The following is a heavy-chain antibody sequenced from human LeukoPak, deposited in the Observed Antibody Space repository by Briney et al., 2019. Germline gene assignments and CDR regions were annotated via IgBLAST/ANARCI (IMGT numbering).Heavy chain of an antibody. Sequence: GASVKVSCKASGYTFTSYDINWVRQAPGQGLEWMGWINPNSGGTNYAQKFQGRVTMTRDTSISTAYMELSRLRSDDTAVYYCARPIAARGLSCDPWGQGTLVTVSS. V-gene: IGHV1-2*02. CDR1: GYTFTSYD. CDR2: INPNSGGT. D-gene: IGHD6-6*01. J-gene: IGHJ5*02. CDR3: ARPIAARGLSCDP.